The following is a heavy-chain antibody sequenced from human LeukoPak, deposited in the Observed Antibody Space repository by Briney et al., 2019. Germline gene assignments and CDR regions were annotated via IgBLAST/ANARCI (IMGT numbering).Heavy chain of an antibody. Sequence: PSETLSLTCAVYGGSFSGYYWSWLRQPPGKGLEWIGEINHRGSTNYNPSLKSRVTISVDTSKNQFSLKLSSVTAADTAVYYCARRRVATTPRARYYYYYGMDVWGQGTTVTVSS. CDR2: INHRGST. CDR1: GGSFSGYY. CDR3: ARRRVATTPRARYYYYYGMDV. D-gene: IGHD5-24*01. J-gene: IGHJ6*02. V-gene: IGHV4-34*01.